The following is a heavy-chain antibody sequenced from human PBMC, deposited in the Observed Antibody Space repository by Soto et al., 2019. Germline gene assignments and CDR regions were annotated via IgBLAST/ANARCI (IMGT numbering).Heavy chain of an antibody. J-gene: IGHJ4*02. CDR1: GDSISSGDYY. CDR3: ARDKITGLFDY. D-gene: IGHD2-8*02. V-gene: IGHV4-30-4*01. CDR2: IYHSGST. Sequence: ASETLSLTCTVSGDSISSGDYYWSWIRQPPGKGLEWIGDIYHSGSTNYNPSLKSRVTISVDTSKNQFSLKLTSVTAADTAVYYCARDKITGLFDYWGQGTLVTVSS.